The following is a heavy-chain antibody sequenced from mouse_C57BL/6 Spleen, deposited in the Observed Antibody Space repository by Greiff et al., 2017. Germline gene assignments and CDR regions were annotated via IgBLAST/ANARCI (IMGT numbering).Heavy chain of an antibody. Sequence: VQLQQPGAELVRPGTSVKLSCKASGYTFTSYWMHWVKQRPGQGLEWIGVIDPSASYTNYNQKFKGKATLTVDTSSSTAYMQLSSLTSEDSAVYYCARMITTVVRYFDYWGQGTTLTVSS. CDR3: ARMITTVVRYFDY. V-gene: IGHV1-59*01. J-gene: IGHJ2*01. D-gene: IGHD1-1*01. CDR1: GYTFTSYW. CDR2: IDPSASYT.